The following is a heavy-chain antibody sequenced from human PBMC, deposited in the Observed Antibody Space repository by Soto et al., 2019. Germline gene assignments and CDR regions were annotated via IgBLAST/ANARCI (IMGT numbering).Heavy chain of an antibody. Sequence: QVQLVESGGGVVQPGRSLRLSCAASGFTFSSYAMHWVRQAPGKGLEWVAVISYDGSNKYYADSVKGRFTISRDNSKNTLDLQMNSLRAEDTAVYYCATFSDGAAAGTRLIHWGQGTLVTVSS. J-gene: IGHJ4*02. CDR2: ISYDGSNK. V-gene: IGHV3-30-3*01. CDR1: GFTFSSYA. D-gene: IGHD6-13*01. CDR3: ATFSDGAAAGTRLIH.